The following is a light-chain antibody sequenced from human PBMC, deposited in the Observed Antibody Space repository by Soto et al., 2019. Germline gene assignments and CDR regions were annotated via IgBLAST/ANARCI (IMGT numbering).Light chain of an antibody. CDR2: SNN. J-gene: IGLJ1*01. CDR3: ATWDDRLNGYV. V-gene: IGLV1-44*01. CDR1: NSNIGSNT. Sequence: QSVLTQPPSASGTPGQRVTISCSGSNSNIGSNTVTWYQQLPGTAPIHLIYSNNQRSSGVPDRFSGSRSGTSGSLAISGLQSEDEADYYCATWDDRLNGYVFGSGTKVTVL.